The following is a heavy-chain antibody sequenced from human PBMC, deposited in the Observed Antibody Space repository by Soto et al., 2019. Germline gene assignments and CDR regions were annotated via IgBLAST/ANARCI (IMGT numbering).Heavy chain of an antibody. J-gene: IGHJ3*02. CDR1: GFTFSNYA. V-gene: IGHV3-23*01. CDR3: AKTPFTTVTTKGISFDM. CDR2: IGVSGGST. D-gene: IGHD4-17*01. Sequence: GGSLRLSCAASGFTFSNYAMSWVRQAPGKGLECVSLIGVSGGSTNYADSVKGRFTISRDNSNNMLYLQMNSLRVEDTAIYYCAKTPFTTVTTKGISFDMWGQGTMVTVSS.